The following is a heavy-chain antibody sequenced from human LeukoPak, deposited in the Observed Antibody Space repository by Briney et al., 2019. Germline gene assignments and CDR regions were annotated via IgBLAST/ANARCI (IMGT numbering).Heavy chain of an antibody. J-gene: IGHJ5*02. CDR2: INPNSGGT. Sequence: VASVKVSCKASGYTFIGYYMHWVRQAPGQVLEWMGWINPNSGGTNYAQKFQGRVTMTRDTSISTAYMELSRLRSDDTAVYYCARDQPPYDFWSGYTLGWFDPWGQGTLVTVSS. CDR3: ARDQPPYDFWSGYTLGWFDP. V-gene: IGHV1-2*02. CDR1: GYTFIGYY. D-gene: IGHD3-3*01.